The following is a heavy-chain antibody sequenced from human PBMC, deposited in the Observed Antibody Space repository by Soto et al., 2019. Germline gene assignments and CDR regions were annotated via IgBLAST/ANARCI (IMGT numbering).Heavy chain of an antibody. CDR1: GYTFTSYG. D-gene: IGHD3-3*01. CDR3: ARDPPRITIFGVVPMDV. Sequence: QVQLVQSGAEVTKPGASVKVSCKASGYTFTSYGISWVRQAPGQGLEWMGWISAYNGNTNYAQQLQGRVTMTTDTSTSTAYMELRSLRSDDTAVYYCARDPPRITIFGVVPMDVWGQGTTVTVSS. J-gene: IGHJ6*02. V-gene: IGHV1-18*04. CDR2: ISAYNGNT.